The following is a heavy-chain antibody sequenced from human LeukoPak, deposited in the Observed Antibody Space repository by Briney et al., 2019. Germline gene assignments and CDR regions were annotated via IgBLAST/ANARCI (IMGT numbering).Heavy chain of an antibody. CDR2: ISSNGGST. J-gene: IGHJ4*02. Sequence: GGSLRLPCSASGFTFSSYAMHWVRQTPGKGLEYVSIISSNGGSTYYAESVKGRFTISRDNSKSTLYLQMSSLRVEDTAVYYCVKDCCCSSTSCYRGGPAFDYWGQGTLVTVSS. D-gene: IGHD2-2*01. CDR1: GFTFSSYA. V-gene: IGHV3-64D*06. CDR3: VKDCCCSSTSCYRGGPAFDY.